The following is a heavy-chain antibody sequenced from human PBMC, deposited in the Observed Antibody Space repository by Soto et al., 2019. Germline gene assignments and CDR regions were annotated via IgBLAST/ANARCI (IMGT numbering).Heavy chain of an antibody. CDR3: ARDGGGKLLWFGELWGAFDI. J-gene: IGHJ3*02. Sequence: GGSLRLSCAASGFTFSSYSMNWVRQAPGKGLEWVSYISSSSSTIYYADSVKGRFTISRDNAKNSLYLQMNSLRAEDTAVYYCARDGGGKLLWFGELWGAFDIWGQGTMVTVSS. V-gene: IGHV3-48*01. D-gene: IGHD3-10*01. CDR1: GFTFSSYS. CDR2: ISSSSSTI.